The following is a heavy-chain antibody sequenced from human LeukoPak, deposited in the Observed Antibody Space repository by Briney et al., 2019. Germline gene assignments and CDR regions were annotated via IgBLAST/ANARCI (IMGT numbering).Heavy chain of an antibody. D-gene: IGHD2-2*01. J-gene: IGHJ5*02. CDR3: ARGYCSSTSCPPEFDP. Sequence: SVKVSCKASGGTFSSYTISWVRQAPGQGLEWMGRIIPILGIVNYAQKFQGRVTITADKSTSTAYMELSSLRSEDTAVYYCARGYCSSTSCPPEFDPWGRGTLVTVSS. V-gene: IGHV1-69*02. CDR2: IIPILGIV. CDR1: GGTFSSYT.